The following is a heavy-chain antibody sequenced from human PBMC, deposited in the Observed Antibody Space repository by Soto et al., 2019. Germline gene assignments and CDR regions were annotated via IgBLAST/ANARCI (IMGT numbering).Heavy chain of an antibody. D-gene: IGHD3-22*01. J-gene: IGHJ4*02. V-gene: IGHV5-51*01. CDR2: IYPDDSDT. CDR1: GYSFTSYW. CDR3: ATLSEDYDSSGYFFDY. Sequence: GESLKISCKISGYSFTSYWIGWVRQMPGKGLEWMGIIYPDDSDTRYSPSFQGQVTISADKSISTAYLQWSSLKASDTAMYYCATLSEDYDSSGYFFDYWGQGTLVTVSS.